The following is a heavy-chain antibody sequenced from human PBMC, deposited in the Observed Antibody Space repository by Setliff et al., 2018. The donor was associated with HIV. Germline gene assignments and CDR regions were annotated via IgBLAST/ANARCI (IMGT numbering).Heavy chain of an antibody. D-gene: IGHD2-2*01. CDR3: ARDRGVYCISSSCYSPVDAFDI. CDR2: ISAYNGNT. Sequence: VASVKVSCKASGYTFSTYGISWMRQAPGQGLEWMGWISAYNGNTNYAQKLQGRVTVTTDTSTSTAYMELRSLRSDDTAVYYCARDRGVYCISSSCYSPVDAFDIWGQGTMVTVSS. V-gene: IGHV1-18*01. J-gene: IGHJ3*02. CDR1: GYTFSTYG.